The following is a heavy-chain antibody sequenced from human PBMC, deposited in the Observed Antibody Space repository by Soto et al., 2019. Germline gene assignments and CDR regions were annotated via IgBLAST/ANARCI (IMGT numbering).Heavy chain of an antibody. D-gene: IGHD2-2*01. V-gene: IGHV3-30*18. CDR2: ISYDGSNK. CDR3: AKDRGAQLLIGYMDV. Sequence: GGSLRLSCAASGFTFSSYGMHWVRQAPGKGLEWVAVISYDGSNKYYADSVKGRFTISRDNSKNTLYLQMNSLRAEDTAVYYCAKDRGAQLLIGYMDVWGKGTTVTVSS. CDR1: GFTFSSYG. J-gene: IGHJ6*03.